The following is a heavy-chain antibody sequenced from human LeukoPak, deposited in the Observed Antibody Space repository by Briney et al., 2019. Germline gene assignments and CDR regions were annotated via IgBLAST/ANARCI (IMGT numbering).Heavy chain of an antibody. CDR3: ERNISMILEPARRMKYNWFDP. D-gene: IGHD3-22*01. Sequence: SETLSLTCTVSGGSISGSTYYWAWIRQPPGKGLEWIGSVFYSGSTSYNPSLNSRVTISVDTSENQFSLKVTSVTAADTAIYYCERNISMILEPARRMKYNWFDPWGQGTLVTVSS. J-gene: IGHJ5*02. V-gene: IGHV4-39*01. CDR2: VFYSGST. CDR1: GGSISGSTYY.